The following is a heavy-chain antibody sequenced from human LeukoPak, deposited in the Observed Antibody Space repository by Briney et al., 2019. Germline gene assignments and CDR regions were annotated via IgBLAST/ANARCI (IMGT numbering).Heavy chain of an antibody. CDR2: IKQDGSEK. D-gene: IGHD4-23*01. J-gene: IGHJ4*02. CDR1: GFTFSSYW. CDR3: ARGRPHGNDY. Sequence: GGSLRLSCAASGFTFSSYWMSWVRQAPGKGLEWAANIKQDGSEKYYVDSVKGRFSISRDNAKNTLYLQMNSLRVEDTAVYYCARGRPHGNDYWGQGTLVTVSS. V-gene: IGHV3-7*01.